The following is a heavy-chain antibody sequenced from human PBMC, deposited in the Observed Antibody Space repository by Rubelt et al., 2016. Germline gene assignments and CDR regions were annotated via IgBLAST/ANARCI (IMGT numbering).Heavy chain of an antibody. D-gene: IGHD6-13*01. J-gene: IGHJ6*02. Sequence: EVQLVESGGVVVQPGGSLRLSCAASGFTFDDYTMHWVRQAPGEGLEWVSLISWDGGSTYYADSVKGRFTISRDHSKNSLYLQMNSLRTQDTAWYYCAKDHSAARTADYYYYGMDVWGQGTTVTVSS. CDR1: GFTFDDYT. CDR3: AKDHSAARTADYYYYGMDV. CDR2: ISWDGGST. V-gene: IGHV3-43*01.